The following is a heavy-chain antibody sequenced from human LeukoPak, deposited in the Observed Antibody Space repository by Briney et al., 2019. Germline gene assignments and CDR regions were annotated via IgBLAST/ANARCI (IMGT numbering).Heavy chain of an antibody. V-gene: IGHV4-38-2*02. CDR1: GYSISSGYY. CDR2: IYHSGST. D-gene: IGHD1-26*01. CDR3: AREWYSESYLGY. Sequence: SETLSLTCTVSGYSISSGYYWGWIRQPPRKGLEWIGSIYHSGSTYYNPSLKSRVTISVDTSKNQFSLKLSCVTAADTAVYYCAREWYSESYLGYWGQGTLVAVSS. J-gene: IGHJ4*02.